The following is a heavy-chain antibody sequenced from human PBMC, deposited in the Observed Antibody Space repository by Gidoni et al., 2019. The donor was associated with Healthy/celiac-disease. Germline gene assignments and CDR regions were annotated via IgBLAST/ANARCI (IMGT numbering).Heavy chain of an antibody. CDR1: GSPFSSYS. V-gene: IGHV3-21*01. CDR3: ARDSGGYYYDILS. CDR2: ISSSSSYI. J-gene: IGHJ3*01. Sequence: EVQLVESGGGLVKHGGSLRLSCAASGSPFSSYSMNWVRQAPGKGLEWVSSISSSSSYIYYADSVKGRFTISRDNAKNSLYLQMNSLRAEDTAVYYCARDSGGYYYDILSWGQGTMVTVSS. D-gene: IGHD3-22*01.